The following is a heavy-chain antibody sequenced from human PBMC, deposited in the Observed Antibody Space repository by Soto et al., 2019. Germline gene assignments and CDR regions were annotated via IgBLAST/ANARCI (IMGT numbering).Heavy chain of an antibody. V-gene: IGHV1-18*01. CDR1: GYTFTSYG. CDR2: ISAYNGNT. Sequence: ASVKVSCKASGYTFTSYGISWVRQAPGQGLEWMGWISAYNGNTNYAQKLQGRVTMTRDTSTSTAYMELSSLRSEDTAVYYCARLRPKTTVTTVDASDIWGQGTMVTVSS. J-gene: IGHJ3*02. D-gene: IGHD4-17*01. CDR3: ARLRPKTTVTTVDASDI.